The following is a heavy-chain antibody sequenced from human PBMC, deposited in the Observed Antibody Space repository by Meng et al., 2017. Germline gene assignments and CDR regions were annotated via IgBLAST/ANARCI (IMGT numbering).Heavy chain of an antibody. Sequence: QIQLQQSGPGLLKPSQTLSLICAISGDSVSSNSAAWNWIRQSPSRGLEWLGRAYYRSKWYHDYAESVKSRISIDPDTSKNQFSLQLRSVTPEDSAVYYCARGSYSFDSWGQRTLVTVSS. CDR1: GDSVSSNSAA. V-gene: IGHV6-1*01. CDR3: ARGSYSFDS. J-gene: IGHJ4*02. CDR2: AYYRSKWYH. D-gene: IGHD1-26*01.